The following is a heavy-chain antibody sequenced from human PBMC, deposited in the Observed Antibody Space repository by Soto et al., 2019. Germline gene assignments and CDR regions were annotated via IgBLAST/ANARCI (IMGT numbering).Heavy chain of an antibody. CDR2: ISAYNGNT. V-gene: IGHV1-18*04. Sequence: ASVKVSCKASGYTFTSYGISWVRQAPGQGLEWMGWISAYNGNTNYAQKLQGRVTMTTDTSTSTAYMELRSLRSDDTAVYYCAREGALYYYGSGSYYPTYYYYYGMDVWGQGTTVTVSS. CDR1: GYTFTSYG. J-gene: IGHJ6*02. D-gene: IGHD3-10*01. CDR3: AREGALYYYGSGSYYPTYYYYYGMDV.